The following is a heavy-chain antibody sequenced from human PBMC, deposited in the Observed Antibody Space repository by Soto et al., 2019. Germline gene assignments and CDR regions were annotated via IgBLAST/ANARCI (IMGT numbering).Heavy chain of an antibody. CDR3: ARTQSRGSDWYSNWFDS. D-gene: IGHD6-19*01. CDR1: GGSITSGDYY. J-gene: IGHJ5*01. Sequence: QVQLQESGPGLVNPSQTLSLTCTVPGGSITSGDYYWTWIRQRPGKGLEWIGYINHSGTTYCNSSLKSRVSISVDTSKTQFSLRLSSVTAADTAVYHCARTQSRGSDWYSNWFDSWGQGTLVTVSS. CDR2: INHSGTT. V-gene: IGHV4-30-4*08.